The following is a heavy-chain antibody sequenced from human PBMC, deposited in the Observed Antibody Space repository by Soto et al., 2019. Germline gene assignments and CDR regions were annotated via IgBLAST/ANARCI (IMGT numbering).Heavy chain of an antibody. J-gene: IGHJ6*02. D-gene: IGHD6-13*01. Sequence: PSETLSLTCTVSGGSISSGGYYWSWIRQHPGKGLEWIGYIYYSGSTYYNPSLKSRVTISVDTSKNQFSLKLSSVTAADTAVYYCARAIRAAAGKYYYYYYGMDVWGQGTTVTVSS. CDR1: GGSISSGGYY. V-gene: IGHV4-31*03. CDR3: ARAIRAAAGKYYYYYYGMDV. CDR2: IYYSGST.